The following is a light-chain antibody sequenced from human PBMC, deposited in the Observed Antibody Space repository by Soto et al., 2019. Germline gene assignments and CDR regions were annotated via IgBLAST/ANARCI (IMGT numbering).Light chain of an antibody. J-gene: IGKJ1*01. CDR2: GAS. CDR1: QGIANN. Sequence: DIQMTQSPSSLSASLGDRVSITCRANQGIANNLAWYQQKPGKVPKLLIYGASALHSGVTSRFSGSGSETEFTLIINGLQPEDVGTYYCQTYNTVPTWTFGQGTKVEIK. CDR3: QTYNTVPTWT. V-gene: IGKV1-27*01.